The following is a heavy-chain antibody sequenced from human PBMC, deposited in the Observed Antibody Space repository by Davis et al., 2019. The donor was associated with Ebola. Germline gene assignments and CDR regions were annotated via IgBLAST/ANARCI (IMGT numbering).Heavy chain of an antibody. V-gene: IGHV3-13*01. D-gene: IGHD3-16*01. CDR2: IGTAGDT. J-gene: IGHJ6*04. CDR1: GFTFSSYA. Sequence: GESLKISCAASGFTFSSYAMSWVRQAPGKGLEWVSAIGTAGDTYYPGSVKGRFTISRDNAKNSLYLQMNSLRAEDTAVYYCARDWAGLDVWGKGTTVTVSS. CDR3: ARDWAGLDV.